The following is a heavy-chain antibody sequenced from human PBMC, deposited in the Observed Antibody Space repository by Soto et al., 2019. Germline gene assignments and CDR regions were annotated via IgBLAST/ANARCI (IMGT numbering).Heavy chain of an antibody. CDR1: GFTFSSFS. CDR2: ISSITSTI. CDR3: AKDSGWYSNDY. J-gene: IGHJ4*02. Sequence: EVQLVESGGGLVQPGGSLRLSCAASGFTFSSFSMNWVRQAPGKGLEWVSFISSITSTIYYADSVKGRFTISRDNAENSLYLQMNSLRAEDTAVYYCAKDSGWYSNDYWGQGILVTVSS. V-gene: IGHV3-48*01. D-gene: IGHD6-19*01.